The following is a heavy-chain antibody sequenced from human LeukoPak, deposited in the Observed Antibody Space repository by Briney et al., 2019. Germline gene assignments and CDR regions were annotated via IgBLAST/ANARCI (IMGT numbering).Heavy chain of an antibody. Sequence: SETLSLTCTVSGGSISSYCWSWIRQPPGKGLEWIGYIYYSGSTNYNPSLKSRVTISVDTSKNQFSLKLSSVTAADTAVYYCARHRSTFDYWGQGTRVTVSS. CDR2: IYYSGST. CDR1: GGSISSYC. J-gene: IGHJ4*02. CDR3: ARHRSTFDY. V-gene: IGHV4-59*08.